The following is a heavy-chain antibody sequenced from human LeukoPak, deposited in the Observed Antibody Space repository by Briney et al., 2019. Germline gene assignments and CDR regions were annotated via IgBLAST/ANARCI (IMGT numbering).Heavy chain of an antibody. V-gene: IGHV3-9*01. CDR3: AKVGYSGYDGFDY. J-gene: IGHJ4*02. CDR2: ISWNSGSI. D-gene: IGHD5-12*01. CDR1: GFTFDDYA. Sequence: GGSLRLSCAASGFTFDDYAMHWVRQAPGKGLEWVSGISWNSGSIGYADSVKGRFTISRDDAKNSLYLQMNSLRAEDTALYYCAKVGYSGYDGFDYWGQGTLVTVSS.